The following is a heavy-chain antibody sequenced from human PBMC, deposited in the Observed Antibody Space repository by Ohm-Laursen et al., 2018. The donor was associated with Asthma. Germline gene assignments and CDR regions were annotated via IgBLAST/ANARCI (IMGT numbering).Heavy chain of an antibody. D-gene: IGHD1-26*01. V-gene: IGHV3-7*01. CDR1: KFTFSNRW. J-gene: IGHJ1*01. CDR3: ARIGPEWELPGREYSLHH. CDR2: INPDGRET. Sequence: SLRLSCAASKFTFSNRWMNWVRQAPGKGLEWVANINPDGRETRHVDSVKGRFTISRDNAKDSLSLQMNSLRVEDTALYYCARIGPEWELPGREYSLHHWGEGTLVTVSS.